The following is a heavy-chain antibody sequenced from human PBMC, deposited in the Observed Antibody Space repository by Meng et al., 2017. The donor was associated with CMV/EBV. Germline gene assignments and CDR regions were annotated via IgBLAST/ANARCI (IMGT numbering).Heavy chain of an antibody. CDR1: GFTFSSYG. V-gene: IGHV3-30*02. Sequence: GESLKISCAASGFTFSSYGMHWVRQAPGKGLEWVAFIRYDGSNKYYADSVKGRFNISRDNSKNTMYLQMNSLRAEDTAVYYCAKNGATTVTTCHFDYWGQGTLVTVSS. CDR2: IRYDGSNK. J-gene: IGHJ4*02. CDR3: AKNGATTVTTCHFDY. D-gene: IGHD4-11*01.